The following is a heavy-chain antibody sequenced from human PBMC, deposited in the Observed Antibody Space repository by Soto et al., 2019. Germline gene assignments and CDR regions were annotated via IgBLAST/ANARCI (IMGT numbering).Heavy chain of an antibody. CDR1: GFTFSSYA. V-gene: IGHV3-23*01. CDR2: ISGSGGST. CDR3: AKDIIGGATDAEYFQH. J-gene: IGHJ1*01. Sequence: PGGSLRLSCAASGFTFSSYAMSWVRQAPGKGREWVSAISGSGGSTYYADSVKGRFTISRDNSKNTLYLQMNSLRAEDTAVYYCAKDIIGGATDAEYFQHWGQGTLVTVSS. D-gene: IGHD1-26*01.